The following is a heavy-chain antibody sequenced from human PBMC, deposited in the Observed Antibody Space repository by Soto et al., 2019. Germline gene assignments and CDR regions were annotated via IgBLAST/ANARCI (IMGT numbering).Heavy chain of an antibody. CDR1: GFTVGSHF. V-gene: IGHV3-53*02. Sequence: EVQVVETGGGLIQPGGSLRLSCAASGFTVGSHFMSWVRQAPGKGLQWVSVIYSGGNTYYADSVKGRFTISRDNSKNTLYLQMNSLSAEDTAVYYCARDGGVWGQGTTVTVSS. CDR2: IYSGGNT. J-gene: IGHJ6*02. CDR3: ARDGGV. D-gene: IGHD3-16*01.